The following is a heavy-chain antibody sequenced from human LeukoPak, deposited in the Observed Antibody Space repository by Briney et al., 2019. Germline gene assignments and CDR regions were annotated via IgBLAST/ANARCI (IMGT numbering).Heavy chain of an antibody. J-gene: IGHJ4*02. CDR2: IGTAGDT. V-gene: IGHV3-13*01. Sequence: GGSLRLSCAASGFTFSNYDMHWVHQATGKGLEWVSAIGTAGDTYYSGSVKGRFTISRENAKNSLYLQMNSLKAGDTAVYYCARGGWFGELLRPFDYWGQGSLVTVSS. CDR3: ARGGWFGELLRPFDY. CDR1: GFTFSNYD. D-gene: IGHD3-10*01.